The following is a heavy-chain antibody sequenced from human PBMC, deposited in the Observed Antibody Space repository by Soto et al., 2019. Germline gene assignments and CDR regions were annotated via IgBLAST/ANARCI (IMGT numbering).Heavy chain of an antibody. V-gene: IGHV4-61*01. CDR2: IYYSGGI. D-gene: IGHD3-16*01. CDR3: ERDRGSGSNNNWFDP. Sequence: QVQLQESGPGLVKPSETLSLTCAVSGASVSSASYYWSWIRQPPGKGLEWIGYIYYSGGIDDNPPLKSPVTISLDKSQNPFSLKLRSVTAADTAVYYWERDRGSGSNNNWFDPGGQGTLVTVSS. J-gene: IGHJ5*02. CDR1: GASVSSASYY.